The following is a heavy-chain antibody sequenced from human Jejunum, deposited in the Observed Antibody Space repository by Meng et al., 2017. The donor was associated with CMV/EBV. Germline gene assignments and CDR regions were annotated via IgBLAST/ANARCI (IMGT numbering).Heavy chain of an antibody. Sequence: SGYVFNTKGISWIRQASGQGFEWIGWISPYNGNTKLADKFQGRVTLTIESSTRTVYMELRSLTSDDTAMYFCARERPGSGYQVTDYWGQGTLVTVSS. V-gene: IGHV1-18*01. D-gene: IGHD2-2*01. J-gene: IGHJ4*02. CDR1: GYVFNTKG. CDR2: ISPYNGNT. CDR3: ARERPGSGYQVTDY.